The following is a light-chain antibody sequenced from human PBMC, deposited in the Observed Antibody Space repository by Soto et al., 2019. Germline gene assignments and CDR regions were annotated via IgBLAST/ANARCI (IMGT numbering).Light chain of an antibody. Sequence: VLWMTQSPSLLSASTGDRVTISCRMSQGISSYLAWYQQKPGKAPKLLIYAASTLQSGVPSRFSGSGSGTELTITISSLQPEDFETYYCQQLNSYPITFGQGTRLEIK. CDR3: QQLNSYPIT. J-gene: IGKJ5*01. CDR2: AAS. V-gene: IGKV1D-8*03. CDR1: QGISSY.